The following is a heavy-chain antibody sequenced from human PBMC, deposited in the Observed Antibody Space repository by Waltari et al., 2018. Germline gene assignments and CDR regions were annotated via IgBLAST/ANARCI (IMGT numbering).Heavy chain of an antibody. Sequence: QLLLQESGPGLVTPSETLSLTCTVSGGSINRSSYYWGWVRQSPGKGPEWLGSMYYSGTTYYNPPLESRLTISGDTSKNQFSLRLSSVTAADTAVYYCARHWKRNGYRFDPWGQGTRVTVSS. CDR2: MYYSGTT. CDR3: ARHWKRNGYRFDP. V-gene: IGHV4-39*01. CDR1: GGSINRSSYY. D-gene: IGHD5-12*01. J-gene: IGHJ5*02.